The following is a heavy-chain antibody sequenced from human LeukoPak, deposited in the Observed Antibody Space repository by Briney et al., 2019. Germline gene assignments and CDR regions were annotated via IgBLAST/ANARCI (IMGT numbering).Heavy chain of an antibody. V-gene: IGHV3-9*01. CDR3: AKDLLPYYDFWSGAFDY. CDR2: ISWNSGSI. J-gene: IGHJ4*02. Sequence: GGSLRLSCAASGFTFDDYAMHWVRQAPGKGLEWASGISWNSGSIGYADSVKGRFTISRDNAKNSLYLQMNSLRAEDTALYYCAKDLLPYYDFWSGAFDYWGQGTLVTVSS. D-gene: IGHD3-3*01. CDR1: GFTFDDYA.